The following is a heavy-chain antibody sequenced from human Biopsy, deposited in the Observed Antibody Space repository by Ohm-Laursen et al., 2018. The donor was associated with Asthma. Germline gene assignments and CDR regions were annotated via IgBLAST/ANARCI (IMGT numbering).Heavy chain of an antibody. CDR3: ARDVMEWYLPAFDF. Sequence: SLRLSCAASGFTFSSYSMHWVRQAPGKGLEWVAVGGSYYDGGLKYYADSVNGRFTVSRDDSKNTLYLQMNSLRPDDTAVYYCARDVMEWYLPAFDFWGQGTLVTVSS. CDR2: GGSYYDGGLK. CDR1: GFTFSSYS. V-gene: IGHV3-30-3*01. J-gene: IGHJ4*02. D-gene: IGHD3-3*01.